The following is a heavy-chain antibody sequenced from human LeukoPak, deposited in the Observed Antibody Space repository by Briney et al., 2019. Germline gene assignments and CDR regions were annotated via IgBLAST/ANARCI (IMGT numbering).Heavy chain of an antibody. D-gene: IGHD3-10*01. CDR1: RFSLSSYN. J-gene: IGHJ4*02. Sequence: GGSLRLSCSASRFSLSSYNMHWVRQAPGKGLEFVSGVSSDWGTTDYADSARDRFTISRVNSKNTLYLQMSSLRAEDTAIYYCVRGLYGLGWDYWGPGTLVTVSS. CDR3: VRGLYGLGWDY. V-gene: IGHV3-64D*06. CDR2: VSSDWGTT.